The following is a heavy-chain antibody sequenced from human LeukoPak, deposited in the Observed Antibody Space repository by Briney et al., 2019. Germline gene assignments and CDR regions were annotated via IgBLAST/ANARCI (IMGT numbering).Heavy chain of an antibody. Sequence: SSETLSLTCTVSGGSISSYYWSWIRQPPGKGLEWIGYIYYSGSTNYNPPLKSRVTISVDTSKNQFSLKLSSVTAADTAVYYCARGAQLLYYYYYMDVWGKGTTVTVSS. CDR1: GGSISSYY. CDR2: IYYSGST. CDR3: ARGAQLLYYYYYMDV. D-gene: IGHD2-2*01. J-gene: IGHJ6*03. V-gene: IGHV4-59*01.